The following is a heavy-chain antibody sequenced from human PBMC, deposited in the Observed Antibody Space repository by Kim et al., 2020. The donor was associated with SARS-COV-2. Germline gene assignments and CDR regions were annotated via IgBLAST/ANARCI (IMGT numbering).Heavy chain of an antibody. D-gene: IGHD6-19*01. CDR3: ASRNSDWNDAFDV. CDR2: VYDSGSP. J-gene: IGHJ3*01. V-gene: IGHV4-39*01. Sequence: SETLSLTCSVSGGSMHTSGYYWGWIRQPPGKGLEWIGSVYDSGSPYYNPSLKSRLTISADTSRGQFSLNLHSVSAADTAVYYCASRNSDWNDAFDVWGQG. CDR1: GGSMHTSGYY.